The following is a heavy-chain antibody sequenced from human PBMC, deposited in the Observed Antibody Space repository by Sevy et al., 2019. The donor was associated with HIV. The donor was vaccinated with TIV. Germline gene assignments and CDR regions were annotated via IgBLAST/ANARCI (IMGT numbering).Heavy chain of an antibody. CDR1: RFTFSSYA. CDR3: AKEGSVSGVYYFDY. V-gene: IGHV3-23*01. J-gene: IGHJ4*02. Sequence: GGSLRLSCAASRFTFSSYAMTWVRQAPGKGLEWVSVISGSGGNTYYADSVKGRFIISRDNCKNTLYLQMNSLRAEDSAVYYCAKEGSVSGVYYFDYWGPGTLVTVSS. D-gene: IGHD6-19*01. CDR2: ISGSGGNT.